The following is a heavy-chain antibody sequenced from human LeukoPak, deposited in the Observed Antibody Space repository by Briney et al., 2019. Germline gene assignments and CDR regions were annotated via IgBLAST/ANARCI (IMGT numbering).Heavy chain of an antibody. Sequence: GGSLRLSCAASGFTFSSYAMSWFRQAPGKGLEWVSAISGSGGSTYYADSVKGRFTISRDNSKDTLYLQMNSLRAEDTAVYYCAMLYCSAGSCYTGLGNAFDIWGQGTMVTVSS. CDR1: GFTFSSYA. CDR3: AMLYCSAGSCYTGLGNAFDI. D-gene: IGHD2-15*01. V-gene: IGHV3-23*01. CDR2: ISGSGGST. J-gene: IGHJ3*02.